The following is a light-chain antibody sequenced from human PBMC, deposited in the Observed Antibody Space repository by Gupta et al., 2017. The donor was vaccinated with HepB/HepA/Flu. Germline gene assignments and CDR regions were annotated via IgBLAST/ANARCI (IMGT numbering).Light chain of an antibody. J-gene: IGKJ1*01. CDR2: GAS. CDR3: QQYNNWPRWT. Sequence: EIVMTQSPATLSVSPGERATLSCRASQSVSSNLAWYQQKPGQGPRPLIYGASTRATGIPARFSGSGSGTEFTLTISSLQSEDFAVYYCQQYNNWPRWTFSQGTKVEIK. V-gene: IGKV3-15*01. CDR1: QSVSSN.